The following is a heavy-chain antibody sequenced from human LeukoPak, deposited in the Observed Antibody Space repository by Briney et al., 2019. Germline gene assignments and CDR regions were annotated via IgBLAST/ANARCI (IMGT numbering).Heavy chain of an antibody. CDR3: AKFLPTHIVVANYYFDY. V-gene: IGHV3-23*01. D-gene: IGHD2-21*01. CDR1: GFTLSSYA. CDR2: ISGSGGST. J-gene: IGHJ4*02. Sequence: GGSLRLSCAASGFTLSSYAMSWVRQAPGKWLEWVSAISGSGGSTYYADSVKGRFTISRDNSKNTLYLQMNNLRAEDTVVYYCAKFLPTHIVVANYYFDYWGQGTLVTVSS.